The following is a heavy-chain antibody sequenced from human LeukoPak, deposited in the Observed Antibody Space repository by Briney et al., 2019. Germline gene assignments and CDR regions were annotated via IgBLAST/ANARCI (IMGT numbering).Heavy chain of an antibody. V-gene: IGHV1-18*01. Sequence: GASVKASCKASGYTFTSYGISWVRQAPGRGLEWMGWISDYNGDTNYAQKLQGRVTMTTDTSTSTAYMELRSLRSDDTAVYYCARDLLYCGGDCYHDAFDIWGQGTMVTVSS. J-gene: IGHJ3*02. CDR2: ISDYNGDT. D-gene: IGHD2-21*02. CDR1: GYTFTSYG. CDR3: ARDLLYCGGDCYHDAFDI.